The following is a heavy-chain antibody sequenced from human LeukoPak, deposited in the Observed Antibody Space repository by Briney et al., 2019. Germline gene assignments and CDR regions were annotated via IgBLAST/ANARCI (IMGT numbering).Heavy chain of an antibody. D-gene: IGHD6-6*01. Sequence: GGSLRLSCAASGFTFDDYAMHWVRQAPGRGLEWVSLISRDSGYTYYAASVKGRFTIPRDNSKNSLYLQMNSLRTEDTALYYCAKVAYSTSADYWGQGTVVTVSS. CDR2: ISRDSGYT. J-gene: IGHJ4*02. CDR1: GFTFDDYA. CDR3: AKVAYSTSADY. V-gene: IGHV3-43*02.